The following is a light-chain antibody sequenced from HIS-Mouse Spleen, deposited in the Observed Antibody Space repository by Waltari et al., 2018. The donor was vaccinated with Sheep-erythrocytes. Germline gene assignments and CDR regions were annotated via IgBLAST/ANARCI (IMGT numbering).Light chain of an antibody. V-gene: IGLV7-46*01. Sequence: QAVVTQEPSLTVSPGGTVTLTCGPSTGAVTSGHYPYWFQQKPGQAPRTLIYETSNKHSWTPARFSGSLLGGKAALTLSGAQPEDEAEYYCLLSYSGARVFGGGTKLTVL. CDR2: ETS. CDR1: TGAVTSGHY. CDR3: LLSYSGARV. J-gene: IGLJ2*01.